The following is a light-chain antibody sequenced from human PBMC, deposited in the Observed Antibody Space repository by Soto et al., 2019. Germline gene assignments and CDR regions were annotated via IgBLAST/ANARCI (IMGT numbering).Light chain of an antibody. CDR2: GNS. J-gene: IGLJ1*01. V-gene: IGLV1-40*01. CDR1: SSNIGAGYD. Sequence: QSVLTQPPSVSGAPGQRVTISCTGSSSNIGAGYDVHWYQQLPGTAPKLLIYGNSNRPSGVPDRFFGSKSDTSASLAITGLQAEDEADYYCQSYDSSLSGLYVFGTGTKLTVL. CDR3: QSYDSSLSGLYV.